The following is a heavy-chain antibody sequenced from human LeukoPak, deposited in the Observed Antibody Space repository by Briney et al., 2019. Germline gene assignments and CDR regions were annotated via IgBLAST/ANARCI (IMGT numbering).Heavy chain of an antibody. CDR3: ARDGLSFDY. Sequence: GGTLRLSCAASGFSFRSDAMNGVLHSPRKGPLWVSAISNSGDRTYYADSVKGRFTISRDNSKNMLYLQMNSLRAEDTAVYYCARDGLSFDYWGQGSLVTVSS. V-gene: IGHV3-23*01. J-gene: IGHJ4*02. CDR2: ISNSGDRT. D-gene: IGHD2-2*01. CDR1: GFSFRSDA.